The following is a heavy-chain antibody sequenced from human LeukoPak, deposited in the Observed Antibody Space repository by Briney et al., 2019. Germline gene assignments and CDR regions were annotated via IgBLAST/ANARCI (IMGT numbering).Heavy chain of an antibody. D-gene: IGHD4-17*01. V-gene: IGHV3-23*01. CDR3: AKDNYGGIFAS. Sequence: GGSLRLSCAASGFTFSAYGMSWVRQAPGKGLEWVSHISDTVRDTWYANSVKGRFIISRDNSRDTVYLQMSSLRPEDTALYFCAKDNYGGIFASWGQGALVTVSS. CDR1: GFTFSAYG. CDR2: ISDTVRDT. J-gene: IGHJ4*02.